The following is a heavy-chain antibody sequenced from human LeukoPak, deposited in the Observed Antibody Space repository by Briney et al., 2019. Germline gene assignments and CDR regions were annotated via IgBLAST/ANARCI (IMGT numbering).Heavy chain of an antibody. V-gene: IGHV3-7*01. D-gene: IGHD3-16*01. CDR3: ARFTPQGYGWGGYNRFDP. CDR1: GFTFSTSW. CDR2: IKGDGSQM. Sequence: GGSLRLSCAASGFTFSTSWMTWVRQAPGKGLEWVANIKGDGSQMYYVDSVKGRFTISRDNAKSSLYLQMNSLRVEDTAVYYCARFTPQGYGWGGYNRFDPWGQGTLVTVSS. J-gene: IGHJ5*02.